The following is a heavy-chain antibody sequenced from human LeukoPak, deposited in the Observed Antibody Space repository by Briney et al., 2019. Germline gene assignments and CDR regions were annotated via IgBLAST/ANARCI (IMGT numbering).Heavy chain of an antibody. CDR1: GFTFSSYA. CDR3: ARDRVLRYFDWFLDY. J-gene: IGHJ4*02. D-gene: IGHD3-9*01. Sequence: GGSLRLSCAASGFTFSSYAMHWVRQAPGKGLEWVAVIPYDGSNKYYADSVKGRFTISRDNSKNTLYLQMNSLRAEDTAVYYCARDRVLRYFDWFLDYWGQETLVTVSS. V-gene: IGHV3-30*04. CDR2: IPYDGSNK.